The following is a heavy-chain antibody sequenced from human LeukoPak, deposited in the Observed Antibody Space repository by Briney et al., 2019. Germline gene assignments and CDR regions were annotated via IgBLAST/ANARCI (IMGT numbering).Heavy chain of an antibody. V-gene: IGHV4-39*01. D-gene: IGHD2-8*01. J-gene: IGHJ6*02. CDR2: IYYSGST. CDR1: GGSISSSSYY. Sequence: SETLSLTCTVSGGSISSSSYYWGWIRQPPGKELEWIGSIYYSGSTYYNPSLKSRVTISVDTSKNQFSLKLSSVTAADTAVYYFSKLYYYYGMDVWGQGTTGTGSS. CDR3: SKLYYYYGMDV.